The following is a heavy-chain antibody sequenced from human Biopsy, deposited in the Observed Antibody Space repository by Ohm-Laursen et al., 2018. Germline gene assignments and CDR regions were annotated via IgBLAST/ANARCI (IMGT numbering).Heavy chain of an antibody. V-gene: IGHV4-4*07. J-gene: IGHJ4*02. CDR2: IYPGGST. CDR3: ALGGGSYVNFDY. D-gene: IGHD1-26*01. CDR1: GGDINNYY. Sequence: TLSLTCNVSGGDINNYYWSWIRQPAGKGLEWIGRIYPGGSTNYNPSLKSRVTMSVDTSKKQLSLRLRSVTAADTAVYYCALGGGSYVNFDYWGQGTLVTVSS.